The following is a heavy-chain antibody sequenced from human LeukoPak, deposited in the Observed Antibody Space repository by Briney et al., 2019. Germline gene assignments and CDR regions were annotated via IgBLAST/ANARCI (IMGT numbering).Heavy chain of an antibody. D-gene: IGHD2-15*01. V-gene: IGHV3-30*04. CDR1: GFTFSSYG. Sequence: GRSLRLSCAASGFTFSSYGMHWVRQAPGKGLEWVAVISYDGSNKYYADSVKGRFTISRDNSKNTLYLQMNSLRAEDTAVYYCARAVVVASPAGYYFDYWGQGTLVTVSS. CDR3: ARAVVVASPAGYYFDY. CDR2: ISYDGSNK. J-gene: IGHJ4*02.